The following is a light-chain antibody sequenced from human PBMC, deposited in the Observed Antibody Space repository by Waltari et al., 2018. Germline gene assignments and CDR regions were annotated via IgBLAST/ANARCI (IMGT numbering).Light chain of an antibody. CDR1: SGHSSYA. Sequence: VVLTQSPSASASLGASVKLTCTLSSGHSSYALAWHQQQPEKGPRYLMKVSSAGSHQKGDGIPDRFSGSSSGTERYLTISSVQSEDEADYYCQTWDTGTHVVFGGGTKLTVL. J-gene: IGLJ2*01. CDR3: QTWDTGTHVV. CDR2: VSSAGSH. V-gene: IGLV4-69*01.